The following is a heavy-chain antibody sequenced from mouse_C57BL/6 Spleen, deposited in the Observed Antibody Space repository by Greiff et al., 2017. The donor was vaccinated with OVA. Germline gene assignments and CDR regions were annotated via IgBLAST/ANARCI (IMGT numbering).Heavy chain of an antibody. CDR1: GFTFSSYA. J-gene: IGHJ4*01. V-gene: IGHV5-4*01. CDR3: ARAGCSNFYAMDY. D-gene: IGHD2-5*01. CDR2: ISDGGSYT. Sequence: DVQLVESGGGLVKPGGSLKLSCAASGFTFSSYAMSWVRQTPEKRLEWVATISDGGSYTYYPDNVKGRFTISRDNAKNNLYLQMSHLKSEDTAMYYCARAGCSNFYAMDYWGQGTSVTVSS.